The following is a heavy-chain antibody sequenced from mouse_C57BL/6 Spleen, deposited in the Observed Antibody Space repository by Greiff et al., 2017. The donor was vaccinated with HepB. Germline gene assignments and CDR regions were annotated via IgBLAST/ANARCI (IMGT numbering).Heavy chain of an antibody. Sequence: EVQLQQSGPELVKPGASVKMSCKASGYTFTDYNMHWVKQSHGKSLEWIGYINPNNGGTSYNQKFKGKATLTVNKSSSTAYMELRSLTSEDSAVYYCARGELYYSNYPAWFAYWGQGTLVTVSA. CDR2: INPNNGGT. D-gene: IGHD2-5*01. CDR3: ARGELYYSNYPAWFAY. J-gene: IGHJ3*01. V-gene: IGHV1-22*01. CDR1: GYTFTDYN.